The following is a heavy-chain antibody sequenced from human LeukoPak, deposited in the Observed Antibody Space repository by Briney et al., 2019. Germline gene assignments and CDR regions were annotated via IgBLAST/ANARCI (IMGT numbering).Heavy chain of an antibody. CDR1: GFTFSSYW. J-gene: IGHJ3*02. Sequence: SGGSLRLSCAASGFTFSSYWMHWVRQAPGKGLVWVSRINSDGSSTSYADSVKGRFTISRDNAKNTLYLQMNSLRAEDTAVYYCARVGYYYDTLDAFDIWGQGTMVTVSP. D-gene: IGHD3-22*01. CDR3: ARVGYYYDTLDAFDI. V-gene: IGHV3-74*01. CDR2: INSDGSST.